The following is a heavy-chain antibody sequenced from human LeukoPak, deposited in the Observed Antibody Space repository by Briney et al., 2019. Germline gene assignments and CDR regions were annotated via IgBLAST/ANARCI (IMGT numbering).Heavy chain of an antibody. J-gene: IGHJ4*02. CDR1: GYTFSHYG. CDR2: INASTGDG. D-gene: IGHD5-24*01. Sequence: GASVKVSCKASGYTFSHYGVQWVRQAPGQTLEWMGWINASTGDGKYSQKFQGRLTMTTDTSATTLYMELNSLRSEDTAVYYCARSGDNWSCDNWGQGTLVTVFS. CDR3: ARSGDNWSCDN. V-gene: IGHV1-3*01.